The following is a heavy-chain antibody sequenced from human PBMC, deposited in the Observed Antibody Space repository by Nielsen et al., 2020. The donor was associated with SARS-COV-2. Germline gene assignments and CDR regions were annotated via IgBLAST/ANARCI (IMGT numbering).Heavy chain of an antibody. J-gene: IGHJ6*02. Sequence: GGSLTLSCAASGFTFDDYAMHWVRHAPGKGLEWVSGISWNSGSIGYADSVKGRFTISRDNAKNSLYLQMNSLRAEDTALYYCAKDIVVDYYYYGMDVWGQGTTVTVSS. CDR3: AKDIVVDYYYYGMDV. V-gene: IGHV3-9*01. CDR1: GFTFDDYA. D-gene: IGHD2-21*01. CDR2: ISWNSGSI.